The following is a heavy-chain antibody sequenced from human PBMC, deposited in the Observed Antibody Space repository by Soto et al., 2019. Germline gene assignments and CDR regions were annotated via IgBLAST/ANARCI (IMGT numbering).Heavy chain of an antibody. CDR2: MNPNSGNT. V-gene: IGHV1-8*01. CDR3: AREGFNCSSTSCHHYYYYGMDV. Sequence: ASVKVSCKXSGYTFTSYDINWVRQATGQGLEWMGWMNPNSGNTGYAQKFQGRVTMTRNTSISTAYMELSSLRSEDTAVYYCAREGFNCSSTSCHHYYYYGMDVWGQGTTVTVSS. D-gene: IGHD2-2*01. J-gene: IGHJ6*02. CDR1: GYTFTSYD.